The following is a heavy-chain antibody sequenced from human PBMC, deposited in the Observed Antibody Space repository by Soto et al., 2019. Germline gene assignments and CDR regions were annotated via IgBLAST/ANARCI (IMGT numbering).Heavy chain of an antibody. V-gene: IGHV3-30*18. CDR3: AKDLYSGSHHEGADS. CDR2: ISGDGSKE. CDR1: GFPFSSYG. D-gene: IGHD1-26*01. J-gene: IGHJ4*02. Sequence: QVQLVESGGGVVQPGRSLRLSCAASGFPFSSYGMHWVRQVPGKGLEWAAVISGDGSKEWYADSVKGRFTISRDNSKNTRSLQMCSLRAEETAVYHCAKDLYSGSHHEGADSWGQRTLVPVSS.